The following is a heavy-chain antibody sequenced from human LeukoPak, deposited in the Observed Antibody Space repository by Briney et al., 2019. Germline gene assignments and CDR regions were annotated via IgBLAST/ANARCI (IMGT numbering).Heavy chain of an antibody. CDR2: ISSSGSAI. CDR1: GFPLSSYS. D-gene: IGHD2-15*01. V-gene: IGHV3-48*01. Sequence: GGSLRLSCAASGFPLSSYSINWVRQAPGKGLEWVSYISSSGSAIYYVDSVKGRFTVSRDNARNSLFLQMNSPRAEDTAVYYCVRVKGSYFDYWGQGALVTVSS. CDR3: VRVKGSYFDY. J-gene: IGHJ4*02.